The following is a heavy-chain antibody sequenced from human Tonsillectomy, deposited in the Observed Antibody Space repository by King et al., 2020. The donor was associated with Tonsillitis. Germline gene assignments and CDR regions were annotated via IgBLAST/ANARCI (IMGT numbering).Heavy chain of an antibody. CDR2: ISWNSGSI. D-gene: IGHD5-18*01. Sequence: VQLVESGGGLVQPGRSLRLSCAASGFTFDDYAMHWVRQAPGKGLEWVSGISWNSGSIGYADSVKGRFTISRDNAENSLYLQMNSLRAEDTALYYCAKDLGPDSYGAYFFDYWGQGTLVTVSS. CDR3: AKDLGPDSYGAYFFDY. J-gene: IGHJ4*02. V-gene: IGHV3-9*01. CDR1: GFTFDDYA.